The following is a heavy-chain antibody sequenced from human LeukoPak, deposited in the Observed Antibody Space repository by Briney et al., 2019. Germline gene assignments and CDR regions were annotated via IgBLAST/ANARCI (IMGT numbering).Heavy chain of an antibody. CDR1: GGSISSYY. Sequence: SETLSLTFTVSGGSISSYYWSWIRQPPGKGLEWIGYIYYSGSTNYNPCLKSRVTISVDTSKNQFSLKLSSVTAADTAVYYCAGLDAFDIWGQGTMVTVSS. CDR2: IYYSGST. J-gene: IGHJ3*02. V-gene: IGHV4-59*08. CDR3: AGLDAFDI.